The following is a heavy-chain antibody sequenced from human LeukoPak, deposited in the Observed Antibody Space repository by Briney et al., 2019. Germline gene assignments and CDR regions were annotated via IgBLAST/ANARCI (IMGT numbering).Heavy chain of an antibody. CDR3: AKDREAWEPGIFDY. J-gene: IGHJ4*02. D-gene: IGHD1-26*01. Sequence: SGGSLRLSCAASGFNFDDYVMSWVRQAPGKGLEWVSAISGSGGSTYYADSVKGRFTISRDNSKNTLYLQMNSLRAEDTAVYYCAKDREAWEPGIFDYWGQGTLVTVSS. V-gene: IGHV3-23*01. CDR2: ISGSGGST. CDR1: GFNFDDYV.